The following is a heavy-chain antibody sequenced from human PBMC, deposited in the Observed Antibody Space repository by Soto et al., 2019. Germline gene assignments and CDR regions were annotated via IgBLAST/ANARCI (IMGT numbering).Heavy chain of an antibody. D-gene: IGHD5-18*01. V-gene: IGHV1-2*04. J-gene: IGHJ5*02. CDR3: ARGMGIQLRNWFDP. CDR1: GYTFTGYY. Sequence: ASVKVSCKASGYTFTGYYMHWVRQAPGQGLEWMGWINPNSGGTNYAQKFQGWVTMTRDTSISTAYMELSRLRSDDTAVYYCARGMGIQLRNWFDPWGQGTLVTVSS. CDR2: INPNSGGT.